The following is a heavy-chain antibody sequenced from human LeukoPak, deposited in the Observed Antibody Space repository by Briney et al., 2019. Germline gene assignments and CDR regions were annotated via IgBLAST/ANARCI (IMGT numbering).Heavy chain of an antibody. CDR1: GGTFSSYA. CDR2: IIPIFGTA. Sequence: GASVKVSCKASGGTFSSYAISWVRQAPGQGLEWMGGIIPIFGTANYAQKFQGRVTITADKSTSTAYMELSSLRSEDTAVYYCARDRPGSGSYLVWGQGTLVTVSS. V-gene: IGHV1-69*06. CDR3: ARDRPGSGSYLV. J-gene: IGHJ4*02. D-gene: IGHD3-10*01.